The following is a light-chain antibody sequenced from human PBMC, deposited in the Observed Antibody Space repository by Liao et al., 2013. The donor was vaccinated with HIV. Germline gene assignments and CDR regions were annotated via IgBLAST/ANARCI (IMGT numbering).Light chain of an antibody. CDR2: QDS. J-gene: IGLJ2*01. V-gene: IGLV3-21*04. CDR1: NIGSNS. Sequence: SYVLTQPPSVSVAPGKTATITCGGNNIGSNSVHWYQQRPGQSPVLVIYQDSKQASGIPERFSGSNSGNTATLTISRVEAGDEADYYCQVWDSSSDHVVFGGGTKLTVL. CDR3: QVWDSSSDHVV.